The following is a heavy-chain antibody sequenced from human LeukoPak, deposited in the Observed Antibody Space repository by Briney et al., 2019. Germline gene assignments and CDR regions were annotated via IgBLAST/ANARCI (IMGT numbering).Heavy chain of an antibody. V-gene: IGHV6-1*01. CDR3: ARQNNTYHHYNLGWFDP. CDR1: GDSVSSNSAA. CDR2: TYYRSKWYN. Sequence: SQTLSLTCAVSGDSVSSNSAAWNWIRQSPSRGLEWLGRTYYRSKWYNDYAVSVKSRITINPDTSKNQFSLQLGSVTPEDTAVYYCARQNNTYHHYNLGWFDPWGQGTLVTVSS. D-gene: IGHD5-24*01. J-gene: IGHJ5*02.